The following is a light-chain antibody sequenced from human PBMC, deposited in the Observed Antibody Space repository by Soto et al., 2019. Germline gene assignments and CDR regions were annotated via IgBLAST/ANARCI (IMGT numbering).Light chain of an antibody. V-gene: IGLV4-69*01. J-gene: IGLJ2*01. Sequence: QPVLTQSPSASASLGASVKLTCTLSRGHSSYAIAWHQQQPEKGPRYLMNLNIDGSHSKGDGIPDRFSDSSSGAERYLTISSLQSEDEADYYCQTWVTGIVVFGGGTKLTVL. CDR1: RGHSSYA. CDR3: QTWVTGIVV. CDR2: LNIDGSH.